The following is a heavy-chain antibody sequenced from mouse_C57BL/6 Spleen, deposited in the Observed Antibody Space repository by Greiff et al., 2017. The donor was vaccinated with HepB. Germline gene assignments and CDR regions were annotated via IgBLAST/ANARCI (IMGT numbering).Heavy chain of an antibody. CDR3: ARNWDWDGDYYVDY. CDR2: IWSGGST. CDR1: GFSLTSYG. Sequence: QVQLKQSGPGLVQPSQSLSITCTVSGFSLTSYGVHWVRQSPGKGLEWLGVIWSGGSTDYNAAFISRLSISKDNSKSQVFFKMNSLQAADTAIYYCARNWDWDGDYYVDYWGQGTTLTVSS. V-gene: IGHV2-2*01. J-gene: IGHJ2*01. D-gene: IGHD4-1*01.